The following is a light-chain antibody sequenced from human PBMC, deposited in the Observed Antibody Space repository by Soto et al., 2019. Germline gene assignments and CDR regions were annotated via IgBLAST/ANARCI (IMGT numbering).Light chain of an antibody. V-gene: IGLV2-14*01. J-gene: IGLJ1*01. CDR3: SSYTTSATYV. Sequence: QSVLTQPASVSGSPGQSITISCTGTSSDFGVYNYVSWYRQYPGRAPKVLIVEVSNRPSGVSNRFSGSKSGNTASLTISGLQAEDEADYYCSSYTTSATYVFGTGTKV. CDR1: SSDFGVYNY. CDR2: EVS.